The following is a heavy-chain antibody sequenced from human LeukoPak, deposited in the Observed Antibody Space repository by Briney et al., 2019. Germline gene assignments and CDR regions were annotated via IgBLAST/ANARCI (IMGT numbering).Heavy chain of an antibody. CDR3: ARDFSSSSTVYYYYYMDV. D-gene: IGHD6-6*01. CDR2: IYYSGTT. J-gene: IGHJ6*03. V-gene: IGHV4-39*06. Sequence: SETLSLTCTVSGGSISSGTYYWGWVRQPPGKGLEWIGTIYYSGTTYYNPSLKSRVTISIDTSKNHFPLKLSSVTAADTAIYYCARDFSSSSTVYYYYYMDVWGKGTTVTVSS. CDR1: GGSISSGTYY.